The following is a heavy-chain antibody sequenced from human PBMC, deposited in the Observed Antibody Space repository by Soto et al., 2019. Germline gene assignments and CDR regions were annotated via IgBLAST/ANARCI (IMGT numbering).Heavy chain of an antibody. CDR2: ISAYNGNT. Sequence: QVQLVQSGAEVKKPGASVKVSCKASGYTFTSYGISWVRQAPGQGLEWMGWISAYNGNTNYAQKLQGRVTMTTDTSTSTAYMELRSLRSDDTAVYYCASSYYDILTGQGLGYWGQGTLVTVSP. CDR3: ASSYYDILTGQGLGY. D-gene: IGHD3-9*01. J-gene: IGHJ4*02. V-gene: IGHV1-18*01. CDR1: GYTFTSYG.